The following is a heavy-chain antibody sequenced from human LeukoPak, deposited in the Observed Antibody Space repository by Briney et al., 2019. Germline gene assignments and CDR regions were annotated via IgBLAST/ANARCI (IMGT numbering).Heavy chain of an antibody. D-gene: IGHD3-22*01. CDR1: GGSISSYY. Sequence: SETLSLTCTFSGGSISSYYWSWIRQPAGKGLEWIGRMHTSGSTNYNPSLKSRVTMSVDTSKNQFSLKLSSVTAADTAVYYCARDQYYYDSSGYSPFDYWGRGTLVTVSS. V-gene: IGHV4-4*07. CDR2: MHTSGST. CDR3: ARDQYYYDSSGYSPFDY. J-gene: IGHJ4*02.